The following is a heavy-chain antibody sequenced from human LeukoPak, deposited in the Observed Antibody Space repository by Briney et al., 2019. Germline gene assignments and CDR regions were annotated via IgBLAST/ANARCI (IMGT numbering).Heavy chain of an antibody. CDR2: MNPNSGNT. D-gene: IGHD5-12*01. V-gene: IGHV1-8*01. CDR1: GYTFTSYD. Sequence: GASVKVSCKASGYTFTSYDINWVRQATGQGLEWMGWMNPNSGNTGYAQKFQGRVTMTRNTSISTAYMELSSLRSEDTAVYYCARGGKGYGGSYYYYYGMDVGAKGPTAPSPQ. J-gene: IGHJ6*04. CDR3: ARGGKGYGGSYYYYYGMDV.